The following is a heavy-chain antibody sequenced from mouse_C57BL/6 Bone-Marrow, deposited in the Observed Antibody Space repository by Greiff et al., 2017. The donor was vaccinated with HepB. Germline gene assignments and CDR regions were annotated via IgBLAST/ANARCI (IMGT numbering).Heavy chain of an antibody. CDR2: INPNNGGT. Sequence: VQLQQSGPELVKPGASVKISCKASGYTFTDYYMNWVKQSHGKSLEWIGDINPNNGGTSYNQKFKGKATLTVDKSSSTAYMELRSLTSEDSAVYYCARSYYYGSSYYYYAMDYWGQGTSVTVSS. V-gene: IGHV1-26*01. CDR3: ARSYYYGSSYYYYAMDY. J-gene: IGHJ4*01. CDR1: GYTFTDYY. D-gene: IGHD1-1*01.